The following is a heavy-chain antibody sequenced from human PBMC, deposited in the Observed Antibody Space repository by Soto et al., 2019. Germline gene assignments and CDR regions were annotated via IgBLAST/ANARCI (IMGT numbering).Heavy chain of an antibody. CDR1: GFSLTTRGVG. Sequence: QITLKESGPTLVKPTQTLTLTCTFSGFSLTTRGVGVGWIRQPPGTALECLALIYWDDDKRYSPSLQSRLSITKDTSKNQVVLTMTNVDPVDTATYYCAHIPNYYQYDWFDPWGQGTLGSVSS. CDR2: IYWDDDK. V-gene: IGHV2-5*02. CDR3: AHIPNYYQYDWFDP. J-gene: IGHJ5*02. D-gene: IGHD3-16*01.